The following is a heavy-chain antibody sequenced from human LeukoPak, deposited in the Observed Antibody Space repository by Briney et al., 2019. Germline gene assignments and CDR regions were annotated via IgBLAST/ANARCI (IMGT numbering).Heavy chain of an antibody. J-gene: IGHJ5*02. CDR1: GFTFSSYA. CDR3: ARDRGSIANNQRQPFDP. D-gene: IGHD6-6*01. CDR2: ISYDGSNK. Sequence: GRSLRLSCAASGFTFSSYAMHWVRQAPGKGLEWVAVISYDGSNKYYADSVKGRFTISRDNSKNTLYLQMNSLRAEDTAVYYCARDRGSIANNQRQPFDPWGRGTLVTVSS. V-gene: IGHV3-30-3*01.